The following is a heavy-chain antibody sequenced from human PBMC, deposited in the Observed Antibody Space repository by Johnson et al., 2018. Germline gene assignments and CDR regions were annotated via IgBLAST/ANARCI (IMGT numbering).Heavy chain of an antibody. D-gene: IGHD3-10*01. Sequence: QVQLQESGPGLVKPSGTLALTCSVSGVSVSSLNWWNWVRQPPGKGLEWIGEVFHSGSDKYNPSLKSRVAFSIDKSKNQFSLTRTSVTAADTAVYYRARARAGDYYGSGATFDIWGQGTMVSVSS. CDR2: VFHSGSD. J-gene: IGHJ3*02. CDR3: ARARAGDYYGSGATFDI. CDR1: GVSVSSLNW. V-gene: IGHV4-4*02.